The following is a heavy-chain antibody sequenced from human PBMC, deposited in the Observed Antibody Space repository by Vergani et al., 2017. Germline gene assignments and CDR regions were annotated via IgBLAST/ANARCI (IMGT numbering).Heavy chain of an antibody. CDR1: GYSFSDYW. CDR3: ARGAFKYFGEVPLDP. V-gene: IGHV5-51*01. Sequence: EVQLVQSGAEVKKPGESLKISCKGSGYSFSDYWIGWVRQMPGKGLEWMAIIYPADSERRYSPSFQGQVTISVDKSISTAYLQWSSLKASDTAIYFCARGAFKYFGEVPLDPWGHGTLVTVSS. CDR2: IYPADSER. D-gene: IGHD3-10*01. J-gene: IGHJ5*02.